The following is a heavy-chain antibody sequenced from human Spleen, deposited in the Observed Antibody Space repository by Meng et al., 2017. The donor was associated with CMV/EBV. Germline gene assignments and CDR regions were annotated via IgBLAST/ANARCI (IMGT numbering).Heavy chain of an antibody. V-gene: IGHV4-59*01. CDR1: GGSISSYY. CDR2: IYYSRST. D-gene: IGHD3-10*01. J-gene: IGHJ5*02. Sequence: GSLRLSCTVSGGSISSYYWSWIRQPPGKGLEWTGYIYYSRSTNYNPSLKSRVTISVDTSKNQFSLKLRSVTAADTAVYYCAREYGSGSYYTSWGQGMLVTVSS. CDR3: AREYGSGSYYTS.